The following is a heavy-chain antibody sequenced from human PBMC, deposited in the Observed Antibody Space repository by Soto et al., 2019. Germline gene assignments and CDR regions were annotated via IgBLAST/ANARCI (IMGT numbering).Heavy chain of an antibody. CDR3: ARSIAVAGTSGSPYAFDI. CDR2: INPSGGST. D-gene: IGHD6-19*01. Sequence: ASVKVSCKASGYTFTSYYIHWVRQAPGQGLEWMGIINPSGGSTSYAQKFQGRVTMTRDTSTSTVYMELSSLRSEDTAVYYCARSIAVAGTSGSPYAFDIWGQGTMVTVSS. V-gene: IGHV1-46*03. CDR1: GYTFTSYY. J-gene: IGHJ3*02.